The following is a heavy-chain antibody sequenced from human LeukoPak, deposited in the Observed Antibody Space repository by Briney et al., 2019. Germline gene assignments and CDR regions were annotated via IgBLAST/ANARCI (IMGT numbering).Heavy chain of an antibody. V-gene: IGHV1-18*04. J-gene: IGHJ4*02. CDR2: ISAYNGNT. CDR1: GYTFTSYG. Sequence: ASVKVCCKASGYTFTSYGIRWVRQAPGQGLEWKGWISAYNGNTNDAQKLQGRVTVTTDTSTSTAYMELRSLRSDDTAVYYCARSEWTYFDYRGQGTLVTVSS. CDR3: ARSEWTYFDY. D-gene: IGHD3-3*01.